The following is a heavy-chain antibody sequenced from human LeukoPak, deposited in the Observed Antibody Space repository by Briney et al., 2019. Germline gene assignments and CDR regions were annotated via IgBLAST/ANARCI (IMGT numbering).Heavy chain of an antibody. J-gene: IGHJ4*02. V-gene: IGHV4-34*01. D-gene: IGHD3-10*01. Sequence: SETLSLTCAVYGGSFSGYYWSWIRQPPGKGLEWIGEINHSGSTNYNPSLKSRVTISVDPSKNQFSLKLSSVTAADTAVYYCASGGAITMVRGVITYFDYWGQGTLVTVSS. CDR3: ASGGAITMVRGVITYFDY. CDR2: INHSGST. CDR1: GGSFSGYY.